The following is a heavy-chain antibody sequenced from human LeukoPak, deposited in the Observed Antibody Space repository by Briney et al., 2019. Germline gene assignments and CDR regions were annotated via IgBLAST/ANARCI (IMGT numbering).Heavy chain of an antibody. J-gene: IGHJ4*02. CDR1: GGSISSGGYY. CDR2: INHSGST. CDR3: ARVGGKDY. D-gene: IGHD3-16*01. Sequence: SETLSLTCTVSGGSISSGGYYWSWIRQPPGKGLEWIGYINHSGSTYYNPSLKSRVTISVDTSKNQFSLKLSSVTAADTAVYYCARVGGKDYWGQGTLVTVSS. V-gene: IGHV4-30-2*01.